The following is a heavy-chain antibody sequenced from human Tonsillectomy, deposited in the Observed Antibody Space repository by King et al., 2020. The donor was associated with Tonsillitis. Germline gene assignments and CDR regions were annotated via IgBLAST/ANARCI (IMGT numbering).Heavy chain of an antibody. CDR3: ARRDGALDYYYYGLAV. CDR2: ISFDGSNK. J-gene: IGHJ6*02. V-gene: IGHV3-30-3*01. Sequence: VQLVESGGGVIQPGRSLRLSCAASGFTFSSYAMHWVRQSPGKGREWVTDISFDGSNKYYADSVQGRFTISRDNSKNTFYLQMNSLRAEDTAVYYCARRDGALDYYYYGLAVWGQGPTVTVSS. D-gene: IGHD4-17*01. CDR1: GFTFSSYA.